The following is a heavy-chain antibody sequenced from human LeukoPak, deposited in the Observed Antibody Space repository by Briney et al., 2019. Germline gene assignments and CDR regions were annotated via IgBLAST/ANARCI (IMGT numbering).Heavy chain of an antibody. CDR2: ISSSSSYI. CDR1: GFTFSTYS. V-gene: IGHV3-21*01. CDR3: ARARTGLGYCSGGSCYLPFIN. Sequence: PGGSLRLSCAASGFTFSTYSMNWVRQAPGKGLEGVSSISSSSSYIYYADSVKGRFTISRDNAKNSLYLQMNSLRAEDTAVYYCARARTGLGYCSGGSCYLPFINWGQGTLVTVSS. J-gene: IGHJ4*02. D-gene: IGHD2-15*01.